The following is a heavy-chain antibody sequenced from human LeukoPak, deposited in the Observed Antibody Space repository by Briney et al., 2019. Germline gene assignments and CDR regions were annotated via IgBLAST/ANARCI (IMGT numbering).Heavy chain of an antibody. J-gene: IGHJ3*01. D-gene: IGHD6-19*01. CDR3: ARAHRSGWLNDAFDF. CDR1: GYIFTAYY. CDR2: ITPNSGGT. Sequence: ASVKVSCKASGYIFTAYYMHWVRQAPGQGLEWMGWITPNSGGTNYAQKFQGRVTMTRDTSITTAYMELSRLRSDDTAVYYCARAHRSGWLNDAFDFWGQGTMVTVSS. V-gene: IGHV1-2*02.